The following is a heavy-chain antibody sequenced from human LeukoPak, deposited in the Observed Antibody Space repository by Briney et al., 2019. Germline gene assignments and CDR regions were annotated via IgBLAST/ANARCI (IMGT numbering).Heavy chain of an antibody. CDR3: ARGQVLRYFDWLPRV. D-gene: IGHD3-9*01. CDR1: GGSFSGYY. J-gene: IGHJ4*02. CDR2: IYYSGST. Sequence: SETLSLTCAVYGGSFSGYYWSWIRQPPGKGLEWIGYIYYSGSTYYNPSLKSRVTISVDTSKNQFSLKLSSVTAADTAVYYYARGQVLRYFDWLPRVWGQGTLVTVSS. V-gene: IGHV4-59*12.